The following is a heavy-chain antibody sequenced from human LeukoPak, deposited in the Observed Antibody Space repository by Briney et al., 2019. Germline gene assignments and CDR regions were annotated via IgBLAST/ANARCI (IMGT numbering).Heavy chain of an antibody. CDR2: MNPNSGNT. Sequence: GASVKVSCKASGYTFTSYDINWVRQATGQGLEWMGWMNPNSGNTGYAQKFQGRVTMTRNTSISTAYMELSSLRSEGTAVYYCARGSARTSFRITIFGVVSRLNWFDPWGQGTLVTVSS. CDR1: GYTFTSYD. CDR3: ARGSARTSFRITIFGVVSRLNWFDP. V-gene: IGHV1-8*01. D-gene: IGHD3-3*01. J-gene: IGHJ5*02.